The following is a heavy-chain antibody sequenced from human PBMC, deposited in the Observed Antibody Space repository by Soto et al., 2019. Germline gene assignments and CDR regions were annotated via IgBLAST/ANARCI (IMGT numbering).Heavy chain of an antibody. CDR2: IIPIFGTA. D-gene: IGHD1-20*01. Sequence: QVQLVESGGGVVQPGSSVKVSCKASGGTFSSYAISWVRQAPGQGLEWMGGIIPIFGTANYAQKFQGRVTITADESTSTAYMELSSLRSEDTAVYYCARVRSRYNWNNGFDYWGQGTLVTVSS. CDR1: GGTFSSYA. J-gene: IGHJ4*02. CDR3: ARVRSRYNWNNGFDY. V-gene: IGHV1-69*01.